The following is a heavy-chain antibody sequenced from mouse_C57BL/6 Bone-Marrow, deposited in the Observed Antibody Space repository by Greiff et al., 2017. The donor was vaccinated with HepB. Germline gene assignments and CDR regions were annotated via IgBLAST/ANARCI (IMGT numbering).Heavy chain of an antibody. CDR3: VRPGGRDGGFAY. CDR1: GFSFNTYA. V-gene: IGHV10-1*01. D-gene: IGHD1-1*02. J-gene: IGHJ3*01. CDR2: IRSKSNNYAT. Sequence: VQLKESGGGLVQPKGSLKLSCAASGFSFNTYAMNWVRQAPGKGLEWVARIRSKSNNYATYYADSVKDRFTISRDDSESMLYLQMNNLKTEDTAMYYCVRPGGRDGGFAYWGQGTLVTVSA.